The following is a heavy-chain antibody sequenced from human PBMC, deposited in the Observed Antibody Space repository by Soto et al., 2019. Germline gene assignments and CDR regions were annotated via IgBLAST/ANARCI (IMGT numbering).Heavy chain of an antibody. V-gene: IGHV3-30-3*01. CDR1: GFTFSSYA. Sequence: PGGSLRLSCAASGFTFSSYAMHWVRQAPGKGLEWVAVISYDGSNKYYADSVKGRFTISRDNSKNTLYLQMNSLRAEDTAVYYCAREEGNYYDSSGPPFDHWGQGTLVTVSS. CDR2: ISYDGSNK. D-gene: IGHD3-22*01. J-gene: IGHJ4*02. CDR3: AREEGNYYDSSGPPFDH.